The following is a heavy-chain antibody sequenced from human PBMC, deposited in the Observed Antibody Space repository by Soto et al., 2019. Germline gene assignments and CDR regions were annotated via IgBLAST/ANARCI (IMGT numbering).Heavy chain of an antibody. J-gene: IGHJ4*02. CDR3: ARDLDGSGAYYTDF. D-gene: IGHD3-10*01. Sequence: PAEVSCKAPGYTLPNYGLTWVRHYTGQGLEWMGWISAYKTNIKYAQKFQGRVTLTTDTSTSTAYMELRSLRSDDTAIYYCARDLDGSGAYYTDFWGQGTLVTVSS. CDR2: ISAYKTNI. CDR1: GYTLPNYG. V-gene: IGHV1-18*01.